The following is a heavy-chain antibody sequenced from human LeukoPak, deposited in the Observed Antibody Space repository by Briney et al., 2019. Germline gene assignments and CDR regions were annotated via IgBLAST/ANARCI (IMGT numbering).Heavy chain of an antibody. CDR3: ASDLSIAAAGTNY. V-gene: IGHV1-69*06. Sequence: SVKVSCKASGYTFTNYYIHWVRQAPGQGLEWMGGIIPIFGTANYAQKFQGRVTITADKSTSTAYMELSSLRSEDTAVYYCASDLSIAAAGTNYWGQGTLVTVSS. J-gene: IGHJ4*02. CDR1: GYTFTNYY. CDR2: IIPIFGTA. D-gene: IGHD6-13*01.